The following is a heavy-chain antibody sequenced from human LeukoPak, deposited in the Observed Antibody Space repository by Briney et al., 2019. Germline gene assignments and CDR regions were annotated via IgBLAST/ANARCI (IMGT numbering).Heavy chain of an antibody. J-gene: IGHJ4*02. D-gene: IGHD1-1*01. V-gene: IGHV3-23*05. CDR3: ARNENQLDY. Sequence: GESLTLSCEVSGFTFSTYTMTWVRHAPAQGLEWVSSIGSDNKPHYSESVKGRFAISRDNSKSMLFLQLNSLRAEDTAVYYCARNENQLDYWGQGTLVTVSS. CDR2: IGSDNKP. CDR1: GFTFSTYT.